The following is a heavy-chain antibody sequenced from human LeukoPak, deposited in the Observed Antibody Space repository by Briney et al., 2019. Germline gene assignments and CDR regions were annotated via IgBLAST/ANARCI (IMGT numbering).Heavy chain of an antibody. CDR2: TYYRSKWYN. J-gene: IGHJ5*02. CDR1: GDSISSNSAA. D-gene: IGHD6-19*01. V-gene: IGHV6-1*01. CDR3: ARSAVAGTGVGNWFDP. Sequence: SQTLSLTCALSGDSISSNSAAWHGIRQSPARGLEWLERTYYRSKWYNDYAVSVKSRITINPDTSKNQFSLQLNSVAPEDTAVYYCARSAVAGTGVGNWFDPWGQGTLVTVSS.